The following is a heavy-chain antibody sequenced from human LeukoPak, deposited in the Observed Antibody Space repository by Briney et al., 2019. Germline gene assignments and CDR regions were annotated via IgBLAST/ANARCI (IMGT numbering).Heavy chain of an antibody. V-gene: IGHV1-8*01. D-gene: IGHD3-22*01. CDR3: ASTSYYHDSSGYYGGYGMDV. CDR2: MNPNSGNT. J-gene: IGHJ6*02. Sequence: ASVKVSCKASGYTFTSYDINWVRQATGQGLEWMGWMNPNSGNTGYAQKFQGRVTMTRNTSISTAYMELSSLRSEDTAVYYCASTSYYHDSSGYYGGYGMDVWGQGTTVTVSS. CDR1: GYTFTSYD.